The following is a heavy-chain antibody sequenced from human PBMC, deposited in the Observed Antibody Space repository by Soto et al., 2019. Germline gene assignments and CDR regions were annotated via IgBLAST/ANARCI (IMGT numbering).Heavy chain of an antibody. J-gene: IGHJ6*02. Sequence: ESGGGLVKPGGSLRLSCAASGFSFSTYSMNWFRQAPGKGLEWVSSISSGSSYIYYAESVKGRFTISRDNTKNSLFLQMNSLRDEDTAIYYCAGEEGYWCRMDVWGQGTTVTVSS. CDR3: AGEEGYWCRMDV. D-gene: IGHD2-15*01. V-gene: IGHV3-21*01. CDR2: ISSGSSYI. CDR1: GFSFSTYS.